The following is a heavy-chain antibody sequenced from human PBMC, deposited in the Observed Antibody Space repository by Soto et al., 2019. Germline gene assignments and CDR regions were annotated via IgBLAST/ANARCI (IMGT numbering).Heavy chain of an antibody. CDR3: AKDYGSGWTMGDF. CDR2: ISYDGSNK. V-gene: IGHV3-30*18. J-gene: IGHJ4*02. CDR1: GFTFRSYS. D-gene: IGHD6-19*01. Sequence: QVQLVESGGGVVQPGRSLRLSCAASGFTFRSYSMHWVRQAPGKGLEWVAVISYDGSNKFYADSVKGRFTISRGNSKNTLYLQVNSLRAEDTAMYYCAKDYGSGWTMGDFWGQGTLVTVSS.